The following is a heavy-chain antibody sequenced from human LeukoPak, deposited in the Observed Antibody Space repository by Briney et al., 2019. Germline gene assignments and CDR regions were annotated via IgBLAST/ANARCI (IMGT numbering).Heavy chain of an antibody. V-gene: IGHV4-4*09. D-gene: IGHD1-1*01. J-gene: IGHJ6*03. CDR2: IYTSGST. CDR1: GGSFACKN. Sequence: SESPSPTHPFSGGSFACKNLSGVRQAPAEGLGWVCYIYTSGSTNFNPSLRSRVAMSIDTSKNQFSLKVYSVTAADTAVYYCANYIRNVHYYMDVWGKGTTVIVSS. CDR3: ANYIRNVHYYMDV.